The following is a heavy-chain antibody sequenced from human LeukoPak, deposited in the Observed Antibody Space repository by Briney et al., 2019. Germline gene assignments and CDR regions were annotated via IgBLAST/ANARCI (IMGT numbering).Heavy chain of an antibody. V-gene: IGHV3-7*03. CDR2: IKQDGSQK. CDR1: GFTFSSYW. Sequence: PGGSLRLSCAASGFTFSSYWMSWVRQAPGKGLEWVANIKQDGSQKYYVDSVKGRFTISRDNAKNSLYLQMNSLRAEDTAMYYCTCPSAASPNWGQGTLVTVSS. D-gene: IGHD6-6*01. CDR3: TCPSAASPN. J-gene: IGHJ4*02.